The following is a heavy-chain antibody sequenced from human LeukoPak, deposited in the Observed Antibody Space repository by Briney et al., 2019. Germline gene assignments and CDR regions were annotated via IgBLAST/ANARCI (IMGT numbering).Heavy chain of an antibody. J-gene: IGHJ4*02. D-gene: IGHD7-27*01. CDR2: FDPEDGET. Sequence: ASVKVSCKASGHSLSELSTHWVRQAPGKGLEWMGGFDPEDGETIYAQKFQGRVTMTEGTSTGTAYMELRGLRPDDTAVYYCARDDGRNWGQVGGYWGQGTLVTVSS. V-gene: IGHV1-24*01. CDR3: ARDDGRNWGQVGGY. CDR1: GHSLSELS.